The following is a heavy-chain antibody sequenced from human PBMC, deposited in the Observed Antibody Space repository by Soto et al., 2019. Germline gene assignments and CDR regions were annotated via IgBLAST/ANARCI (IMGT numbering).Heavy chain of an antibody. Sequence: GGSLRLSCTASGFTFSSHGMGWVRPAPGKGLQWVSTIRGDGGQTNYTDSVKGRFSISRDNSKNTVYLQMDSLRAEDTAMYFCARDVGLDSDDFLAYWGQGTQVTVSS. CDR3: ARDVGLDSDDFLAY. J-gene: IGHJ4*02. CDR1: GFTFSSHG. D-gene: IGHD3-9*01. V-gene: IGHV3-23*01. CDR2: IRGDGGQT.